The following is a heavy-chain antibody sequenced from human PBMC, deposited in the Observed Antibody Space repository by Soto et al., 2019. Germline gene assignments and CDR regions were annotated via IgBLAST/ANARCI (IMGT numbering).Heavy chain of an antibody. Sequence: GASVKVSCNASGGTFSSYAISWVRQAPGQGLEWMGGIIPIFGTAHYAQKFQGRVTITADESTSTAYMELSSLRSEDTAVYYCARDPRPDSSGYTEYHHFDYWGQGTLVTVSS. CDR1: GGTFSSYA. CDR2: IIPIFGTA. V-gene: IGHV1-69*13. J-gene: IGHJ4*02. CDR3: ARDPRPDSSGYTEYHHFDY. D-gene: IGHD3-22*01.